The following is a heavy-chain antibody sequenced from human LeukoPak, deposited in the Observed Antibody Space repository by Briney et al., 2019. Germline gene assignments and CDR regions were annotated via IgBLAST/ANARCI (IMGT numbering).Heavy chain of an antibody. CDR2: ISYDGSNK. V-gene: IGHV3-30*18. D-gene: IGHD2-2*01. CDR3: AKALGPATDY. Sequence: PGGSLRLSCAASGFTFSAYGSHWVRQAPGKGLEWVSVISYDGSNKYYADSVKGRFTISRDNSKNTLYLQMNSLRAEDTAVYYCAKALGPATDYWGQGTLVTVSS. CDR1: GFTFSAYG. J-gene: IGHJ4*02.